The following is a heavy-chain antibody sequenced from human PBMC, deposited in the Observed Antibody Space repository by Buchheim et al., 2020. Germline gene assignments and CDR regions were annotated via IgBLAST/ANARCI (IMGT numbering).Heavy chain of an antibody. CDR1: GGSINSDDFY. CDR2: IYYSGST. V-gene: IGHV4-30-4*01. J-gene: IGHJ6*02. CDR3: ARYSHYGYYYSSMDV. D-gene: IGHD3-16*01. Sequence: QVQLQESGPGLVKPSQTLSLICTVSGGSINSDDFYWSWIRQPPGKGLEWIGYIYYSGSTYYNPSLKSRITISVDTSKNQFSLNLNSVAAADTAVYYCARYSHYGYYYSSMDVWGQGTT.